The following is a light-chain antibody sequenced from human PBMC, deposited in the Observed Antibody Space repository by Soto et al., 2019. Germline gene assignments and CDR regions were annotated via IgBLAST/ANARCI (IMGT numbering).Light chain of an antibody. CDR1: QSVRSN. CDR3: QQYNEWPPFT. J-gene: IGKJ5*01. V-gene: IGKV3-15*01. Sequence: EIVMTQSPATLSVSPGERATLSCSASQSVRSNLAWYQQKPGQAPRLVIYAASTRATGIPDRFSGSVSGTEFTLTISSLQSEDFAVYYCQQYNEWPPFTFGQGTRLEI. CDR2: AAS.